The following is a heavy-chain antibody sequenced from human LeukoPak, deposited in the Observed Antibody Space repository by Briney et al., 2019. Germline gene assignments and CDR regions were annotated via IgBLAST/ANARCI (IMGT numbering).Heavy chain of an antibody. CDR2: IVSSGSVK. CDR3: AKFLPTHIVVANYYFDY. J-gene: IGHJ4*02. Sequence: GGSLRLSCTVSEFTFSDYYMSWIRQAPGKGLEWVSYIVSSGSVKYYADSVKGRFTISRDNSKNTLYLQMNSLRAEDTAVYYCAKFLPTHIVVANYYFDYWGQGTLVTVSS. V-gene: IGHV3-11*01. D-gene: IGHD2-21*01. CDR1: EFTFSDYY.